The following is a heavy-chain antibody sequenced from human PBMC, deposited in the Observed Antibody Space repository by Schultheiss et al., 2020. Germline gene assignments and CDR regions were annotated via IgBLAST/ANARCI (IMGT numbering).Heavy chain of an antibody. V-gene: IGHV3-66*01. J-gene: IGHJ6*03. CDR2: IYSGGST. CDR3: ARGREDCSGGSCYANFDYYYYYMDV. Sequence: GGSLRLSCAASGFTFSSYAMHWVRQAPGKGLEWVSVIYSGGSTYYADSVKGRFSISRDNAKNSLYLQMNSLRAEDTAVYYCARGREDCSGGSCYANFDYYYYYMDVWGKGTTVTVSS. D-gene: IGHD2-15*01. CDR1: GFTFSSYA.